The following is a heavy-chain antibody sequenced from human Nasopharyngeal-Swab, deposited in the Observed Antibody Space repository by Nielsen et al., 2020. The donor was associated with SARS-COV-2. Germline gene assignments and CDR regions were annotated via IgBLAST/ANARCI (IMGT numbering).Heavy chain of an antibody. CDR3: AKGGIGGSGTGRFDP. V-gene: IGHV3-9*01. Sequence: SLKISCAASGFTFSSYGMHWVRQAPGKGLEWVSGISWNSGSIGYADSVKGRFTISRDNAKNSLYLQMNSLRAEDTALYYCAKGGIGGSGTGRFDPWGQGTLVTVSS. CDR2: ISWNSGSI. D-gene: IGHD3-10*01. CDR1: GFTFSSYG. J-gene: IGHJ5*02.